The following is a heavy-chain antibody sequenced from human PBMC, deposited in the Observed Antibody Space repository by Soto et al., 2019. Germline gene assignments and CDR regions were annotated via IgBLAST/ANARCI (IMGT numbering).Heavy chain of an antibody. CDR3: ARGSRVKIPAASGRDYYYHGLDV. J-gene: IGHJ6*02. D-gene: IGHD6-25*01. CDR2: INHRGST. Sequence: QVQLQQWGAGLLKPSETLSLTCAVYGGSFSGYYWSWIRQPPGKGLEWIGEINHRGSTNYNPSLKRGVTISVDTSKNQFSLKLNSVTAADTAVYYCARGSRVKIPAASGRDYYYHGLDVWGQGTAVTVSS. V-gene: IGHV4-34*01. CDR1: GGSFSGYY.